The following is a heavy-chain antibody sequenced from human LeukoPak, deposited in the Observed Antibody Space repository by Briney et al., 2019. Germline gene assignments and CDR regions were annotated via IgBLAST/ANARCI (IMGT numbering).Heavy chain of an antibody. Sequence: GSLRLFCAASGITFSSYAMHRVRQAPGQGLEWVAVISFDGSNNYYADSVKGRFTISRDNSKNTLYLQMNSLRAEDTAVYYCASSIGYCSGGSCYFDYWGQGTLVTVSS. V-gene: IGHV3-30-3*01. D-gene: IGHD2-15*01. CDR1: GITFSSYA. CDR2: ISFDGSNN. CDR3: ASSIGYCSGGSCYFDY. J-gene: IGHJ4*02.